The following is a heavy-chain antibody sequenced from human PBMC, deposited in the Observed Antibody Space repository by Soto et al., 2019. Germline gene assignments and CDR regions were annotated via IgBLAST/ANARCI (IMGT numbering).Heavy chain of an antibody. D-gene: IGHD6-19*01. CDR1: GYTLTELS. J-gene: IGHJ4*02. Sequence: ASVKVSCKVSGYTLTELSMQWVRQAPGKGLEWMGGFDPEDGETIYAQKLQGRVTMTTDTSTSTAYMELRSLRSDDTAVYYCARGLAVAGSRGSNYWGQGTLVTVSS. CDR3: ARGLAVAGSRGSNY. CDR2: FDPEDGET. V-gene: IGHV1-24*01.